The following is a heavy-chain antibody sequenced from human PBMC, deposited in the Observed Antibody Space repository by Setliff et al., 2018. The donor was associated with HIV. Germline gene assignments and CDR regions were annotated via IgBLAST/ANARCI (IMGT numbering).Heavy chain of an antibody. V-gene: IGHV4-39*07. CDR1: GVSISSSTYY. D-gene: IGHD1-26*01. J-gene: IGHJ5*02. CDR3: ARDLGARSPNYNWFDP. Sequence: SETLSLTCTVSGVSISSSTYYWGWIRQPPGKGLEWIGSIHYRGSNYYNASLKSRLTILVDTSKNQFSLKLSSVTAADTAVYFCARDLGARSPNYNWFDPWGQGTLVTVSS. CDR2: IHYRGSN.